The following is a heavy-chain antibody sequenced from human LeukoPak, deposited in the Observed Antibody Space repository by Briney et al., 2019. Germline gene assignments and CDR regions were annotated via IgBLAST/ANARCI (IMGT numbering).Heavy chain of an antibody. V-gene: IGHV4-39*01. CDR1: GGSVSSGGDY. Sequence: SETLSLTCAVSGGSVSSGGDYWSWIRQPPGKGLAWIGSIYYSGSTYYNPSLKSRVTISVDTSKNQFSLKLSSVTAADTAVYYCAKWLGSGWSNWFDPWGQGTLVTVSS. J-gene: IGHJ5*02. CDR2: IYYSGST. D-gene: IGHD6-19*01. CDR3: AKWLGSGWSNWFDP.